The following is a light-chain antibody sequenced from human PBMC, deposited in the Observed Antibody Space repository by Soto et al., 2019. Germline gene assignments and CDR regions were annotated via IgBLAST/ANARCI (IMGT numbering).Light chain of an antibody. J-gene: IGKJ5*01. V-gene: IGKV3-11*01. CDR2: DAS. CDR3: QQRSNWPPST. CDR1: QSVSNS. Sequence: EIVLTQSPATLSLSPGERATLSCRASQSVSNSLAWYQQKPGQAPMLLIYDASNRATGIPARFSGSGSGTDFTITISSLEAEDFAVYYCQQRSNWPPSTFGQGTRLEIK.